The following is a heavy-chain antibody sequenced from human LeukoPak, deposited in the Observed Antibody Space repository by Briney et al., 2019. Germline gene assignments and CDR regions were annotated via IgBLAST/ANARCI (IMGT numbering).Heavy chain of an antibody. J-gene: IGHJ4*02. CDR3: AKAWSSDWYDY. CDR1: GFTFGSSV. Sequence: GGSLRLSCAASGFTFGSSVMNWVRQAPGKGLEWVSGISANGGSTYYADSVKGLFTISRDTSKNTLYLQMNSLRAEDTAVYYCAKAWSSDWYDYWGQGTLVTVSS. V-gene: IGHV3-23*01. D-gene: IGHD6-19*01. CDR2: ISANGGST.